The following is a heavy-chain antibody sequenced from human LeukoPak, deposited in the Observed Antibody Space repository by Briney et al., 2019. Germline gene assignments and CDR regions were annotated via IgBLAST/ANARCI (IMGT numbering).Heavy chain of an antibody. Sequence: GGSLRLSCAASGFTFSSYSMNWVRQAPGKGLEWVSSISSSSSYIYYADSVKGRFTISRDSAKNSLYLQMNSLRAEDTAVYYCARGSYSSGWYGDYWGQGTLVTVSS. CDR2: ISSSSSYI. V-gene: IGHV3-21*01. CDR3: ARGSYSSGWYGDY. D-gene: IGHD6-19*01. J-gene: IGHJ4*02. CDR1: GFTFSSYS.